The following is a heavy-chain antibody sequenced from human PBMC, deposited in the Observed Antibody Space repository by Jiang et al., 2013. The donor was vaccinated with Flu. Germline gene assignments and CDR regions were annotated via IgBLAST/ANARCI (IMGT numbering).Heavy chain of an antibody. V-gene: IGHV3-30*04. D-gene: IGHD3-10*01. Sequence: KGLEWVADISYDGSNKYYADSVKGRFTISRDNSSNTLYLQMNSLRAEDTAVYYCAREFREGLVRALLKYWGQGTLVTVSS. J-gene: IGHJ4*02. CDR3: AREFREGLVRALLKY. CDR2: ISYDGSNK.